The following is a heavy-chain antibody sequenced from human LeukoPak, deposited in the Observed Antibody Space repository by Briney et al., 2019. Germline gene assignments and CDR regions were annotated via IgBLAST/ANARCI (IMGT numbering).Heavy chain of an antibody. CDR2: ISAYNGNT. CDR1: GYTFTTYC. Sequence: GASVKVSCKASGYTFTTYCLSWVRQAPGQGLEWMGWISAYNGNTNYAQKLQGRVTMTTDTSTSTAYMELRSLRSDDTAVYYCARELSPIQLWSPSDYWGQGTLVTVSS. CDR3: ARELSPIQLWSPSDY. D-gene: IGHD5-18*01. V-gene: IGHV1-18*01. J-gene: IGHJ4*02.